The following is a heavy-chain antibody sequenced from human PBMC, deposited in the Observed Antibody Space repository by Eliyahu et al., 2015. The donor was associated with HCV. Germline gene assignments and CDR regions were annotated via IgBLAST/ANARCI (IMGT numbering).Heavy chain of an antibody. D-gene: IGHD1-7*01. J-gene: IGHJ5*02. CDR1: GGSFSAYY. V-gene: IGHV4-34*01. CDR2: INHSGST. Sequence: QVQLQQWGAGLFKPSETLSLTCAVYGGSFSAYYWSWIRQPPGKGLEWIGEINHSGSTNYNPSLRSRVTISVDTSKNQFSLKLTSVTAADTAVYYCASAPDNWNSRHKWFDPWGQGTPVTVSS. CDR3: ASAPDNWNSRHKWFDP.